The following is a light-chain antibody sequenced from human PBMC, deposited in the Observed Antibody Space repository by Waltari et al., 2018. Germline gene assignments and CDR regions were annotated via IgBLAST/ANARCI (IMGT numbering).Light chain of an antibody. CDR3: QQRNNWPPSIT. CDR2: DAS. CDR1: QSVSSY. J-gene: IGKJ5*01. V-gene: IGKV3-11*01. Sequence: EIVLTQSPATLSLSPGERATLSCRASQSVSSYLAWYQQKPGQAPRLLIYDASNRATGIPARFSGSGSGTDFTITISSLEPEDFAVYYCQQRNNWPPSITFGQGTRLEIK.